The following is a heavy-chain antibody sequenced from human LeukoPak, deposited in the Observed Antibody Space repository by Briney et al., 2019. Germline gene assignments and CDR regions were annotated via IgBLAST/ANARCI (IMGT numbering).Heavy chain of an antibody. J-gene: IGHJ4*02. D-gene: IGHD3-9*01. V-gene: IGHV3-21*01. Sequence: GGSLRLSCAASGFTFSSYSMNWVRQAPGKGLEWVSSISSSSSYIYYADSVEGRFTISRDHAKNSLYLQMNSLRAEDTAVYYCARAFILTGYSFDYWGQGTLVTVSS. CDR2: ISSSSSYI. CDR1: GFTFSSYS. CDR3: ARAFILTGYSFDY.